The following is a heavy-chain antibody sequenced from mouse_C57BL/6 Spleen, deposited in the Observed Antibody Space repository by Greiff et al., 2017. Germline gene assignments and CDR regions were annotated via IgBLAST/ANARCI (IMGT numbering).Heavy chain of an antibody. D-gene: IGHD1-1*01. CDR2: IDPEDGET. CDR1: GFNIKDYY. J-gene: IGHJ4*01. V-gene: IGHV14-2*01. Sequence: EVMLVESGAELVKPGASVKLSCTASGFNIKDYYMHWVKQRTEQGLEWIGRIDPEDGETKYAPKFQGKATITADTSSNTAYLQLSSLTSEDTAVYYCAGITTVVPGAMDYWGQGTSVTVSS. CDR3: AGITTVVPGAMDY.